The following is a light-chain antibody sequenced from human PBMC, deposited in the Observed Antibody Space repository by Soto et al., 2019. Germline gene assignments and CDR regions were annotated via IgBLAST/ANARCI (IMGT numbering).Light chain of an antibody. CDR3: CSYAGTYNLV. J-gene: IGLJ2*01. V-gene: IGLV2-11*01. CDR2: DVS. Sequence: QSVLTQPRSVSGSPGQSVTFSCTGTSSDVGGYNYVSWYQQYPGKAPKLMIYDVSKRPSGVPDRFSGSKSGNTASLTISGLQAEDEADYYCCSYAGTYNLVFGGGTKLTVL. CDR1: SSDVGGYNY.